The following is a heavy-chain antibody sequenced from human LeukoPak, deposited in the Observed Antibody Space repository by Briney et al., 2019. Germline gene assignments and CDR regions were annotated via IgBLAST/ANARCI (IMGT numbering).Heavy chain of an antibody. CDR1: GYTFTGYY. CDR3: ARGIAAAGTSNH. V-gene: IGHV1-2*06. Sequence: ASVKVSCKASGYTFTGYYMHWVRQAPGQGLEWMGRINPNSGGTNYAQKFQGRVTMTRDTSISTAYMELSRLRSDDTAVYYCARGIAAAGTSNHWGQGTLVTVSS. J-gene: IGHJ5*02. D-gene: IGHD6-13*01. CDR2: INPNSGGT.